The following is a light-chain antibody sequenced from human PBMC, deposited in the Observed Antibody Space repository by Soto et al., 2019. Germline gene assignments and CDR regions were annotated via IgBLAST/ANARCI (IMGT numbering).Light chain of an antibody. J-gene: IGKJ4*01. CDR2: DAS. V-gene: IGKV1-5*01. CDR3: QRYNSYSIT. Sequence: DIQMTQSPSTLSASVGDRVTITCRASQSISSWLAWYQQKPGKAPKLLIYDASSLESGVPSRFSGSGSGTEFTLTISILQPDDFATYYCQRYNSYSITFGGGTKVEIK. CDR1: QSISSW.